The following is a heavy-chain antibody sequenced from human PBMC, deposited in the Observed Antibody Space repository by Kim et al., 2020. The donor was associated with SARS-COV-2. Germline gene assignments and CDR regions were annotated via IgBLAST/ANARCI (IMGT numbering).Heavy chain of an antibody. D-gene: IGHD3-16*01. CDR3: VRDPLAGGLNV. V-gene: IGHV3-48*02. CDR2: IKKDSSTI. CDR1: GFTFSTYW. Sequence: GGSLRLSCAASGFTFSTYWMNWVRQAPGKGLEWLAFIKKDSSTIYYADSVKGRFTISRDNAKNSLFLQMNSLREEDTAVYYCVRDPLAGGLNVWVQGT. J-gene: IGHJ3*01.